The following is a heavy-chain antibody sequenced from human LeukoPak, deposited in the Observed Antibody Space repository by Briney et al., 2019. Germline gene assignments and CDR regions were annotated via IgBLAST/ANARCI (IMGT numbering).Heavy chain of an antibody. CDR2: ISAYNGNT. CDR1: GYTFTSYG. Sequence: ASVKVSCTASGYTFTSYGISWVRQAPGQGVERMGWISAYNGNTNYAQKLQGRVTMTTDTSTSTAYMELGSLRSDDTAVYYCARDSDGERVSWFDPWGQGTLVTVSS. CDR3: ARDSDGERVSWFDP. V-gene: IGHV1-18*04. J-gene: IGHJ5*02. D-gene: IGHD5-24*01.